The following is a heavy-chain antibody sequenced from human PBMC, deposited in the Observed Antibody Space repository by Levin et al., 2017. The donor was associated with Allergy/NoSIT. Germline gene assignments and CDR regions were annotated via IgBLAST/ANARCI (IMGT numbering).Heavy chain of an antibody. V-gene: IGHV3-11*01. CDR1: GFTFSDYY. J-gene: IGHJ4*02. CDR3: ARDFYCTGGGCYSRPDY. Sequence: GGSLRLSCAASGFTFSDYYMSWVRQAPGKGLEWVSYISSDSSTIYYADSVKGRFTISRDNVKNSLYLQMNSLRAVDTAVYYCARDFYCTGGGCYSRPDYWGQGTLVTVSS. D-gene: IGHD2-15*01. CDR2: ISSDSSTI.